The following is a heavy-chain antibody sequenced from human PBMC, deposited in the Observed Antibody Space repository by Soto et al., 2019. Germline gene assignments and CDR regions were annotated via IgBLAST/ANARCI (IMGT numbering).Heavy chain of an antibody. J-gene: IGHJ6*02. V-gene: IGHV4-30-4*01. CDR3: ARSDYDFWSGYYPNYYYYGMDV. D-gene: IGHD3-3*01. CDR1: GGSISSGDYY. Sequence: QVQLQESGPGLVKPSQTLSLTCTVSGGSISSGDYYWSWIRQPPGKGLEWIGYIYYSGSTNYNPSLKSRVTISVDTSKNQFSLKLSSVTAADTAVYYCARSDYDFWSGYYPNYYYYGMDVWGQGTTVTVSS. CDR2: IYYSGST.